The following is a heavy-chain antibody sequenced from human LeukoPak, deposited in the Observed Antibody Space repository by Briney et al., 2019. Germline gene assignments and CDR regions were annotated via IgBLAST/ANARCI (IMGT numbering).Heavy chain of an antibody. Sequence: GRSLRLSCVASGFAFDDFGMRWVRRAPGKGLEWVSGIAGETHNVDYADSVKGRFTISRDNAKKSLYLHMTRLTIEDTALYYCAKEALGVAGGVFDPWGQGTLVTVSA. CDR1: GFAFDDFG. CDR2: IAGETHNV. D-gene: IGHD6-19*01. V-gene: IGHV3-9*01. CDR3: AKEALGVAGGVFDP. J-gene: IGHJ5*02.